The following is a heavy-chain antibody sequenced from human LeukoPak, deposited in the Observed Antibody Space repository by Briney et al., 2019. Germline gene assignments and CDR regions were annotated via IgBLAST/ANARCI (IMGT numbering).Heavy chain of an antibody. V-gene: IGHV4-59*08. CDR1: GGSIRGYY. CDR3: ARHAFSSGWFHY. J-gene: IGHJ4*02. CDR2: IYYSGIT. Sequence: PSETLSLTCTVPGGSIRGYYWSWIRQPPGKGLEWIGYIYYSGITNYNPPLQSPVTLSVDTSKNQFSLKVSSVTAADTAVYYCARHAFSSGWFHYWGQGTLVTVSS. D-gene: IGHD6-19*01.